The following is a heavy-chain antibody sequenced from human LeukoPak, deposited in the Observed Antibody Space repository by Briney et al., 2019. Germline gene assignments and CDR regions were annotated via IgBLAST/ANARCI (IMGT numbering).Heavy chain of an antibody. V-gene: IGHV6-1*01. Sequence: SQTLSLTCAISGDSVSSNSAAWNWIRQSPSRGLEWLGRTYYRSKWYNHYAVSVKSRITINPDTSKNQFSLQLNSVTPEGTAVYYCATDSAAAGYFDYWGQGTLVTVSS. CDR2: TYYRSKWYN. CDR1: GDSVSSNSAA. CDR3: ATDSAAAGYFDY. J-gene: IGHJ4*02. D-gene: IGHD6-13*01.